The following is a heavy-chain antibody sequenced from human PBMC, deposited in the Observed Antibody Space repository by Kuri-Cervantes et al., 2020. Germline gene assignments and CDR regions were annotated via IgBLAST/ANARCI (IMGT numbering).Heavy chain of an antibody. V-gene: IGHV4-39*07. CDR3: ARSGSSWLSAGSWFDP. CDR2: IYYSGST. J-gene: IGHJ5*02. CDR1: GGSISTGSYY. D-gene: IGHD6-13*01. Sequence: GSLRLSCTVSGGSISTGSYYWGWSRQPPGKGLEWIGSIYYGGSIYYSGSTYYNPSLKSRVAISVDTSKNQFSLKLSSVTAADTAVYYCARSGSSWLSAGSWFDPWGQGTLVTVSS.